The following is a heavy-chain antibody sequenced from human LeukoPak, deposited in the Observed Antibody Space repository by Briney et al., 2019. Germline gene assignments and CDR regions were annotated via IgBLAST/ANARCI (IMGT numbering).Heavy chain of an antibody. CDR3: ARSRLTSFDY. V-gene: IGHV3-48*01. Sequence: GGSLRLSCAASGFTFSRYNMVWVRQAPGKGLEWISYISSTLYSTFYTDSVKGRFTISRDNAKNLLFLQMNGLRAEDTAVYYCARSRLTSFDYWGQGTLVAVSS. J-gene: IGHJ4*02. CDR2: ISSTLYST. CDR1: GFTFSRYN.